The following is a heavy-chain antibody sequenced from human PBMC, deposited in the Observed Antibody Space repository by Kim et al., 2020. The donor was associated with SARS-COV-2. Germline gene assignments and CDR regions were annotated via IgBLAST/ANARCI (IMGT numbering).Heavy chain of an antibody. CDR2: ISWNSGSI. CDR3: AKDQGMPAMAAYYYYYYGMDV. Sequence: GGSLRLSCAASGFTFGDYAMHWVRQAPGKGLEWVSGISWNSGSIGYADSVKGRFTISRDNAKNSLYLQMNSLRAEDTALYYCAKDQGMPAMAAYYYYYYGMDVWGQGTTVTVSS. J-gene: IGHJ6*02. V-gene: IGHV3-9*01. CDR1: GFTFGDYA. D-gene: IGHD5-18*01.